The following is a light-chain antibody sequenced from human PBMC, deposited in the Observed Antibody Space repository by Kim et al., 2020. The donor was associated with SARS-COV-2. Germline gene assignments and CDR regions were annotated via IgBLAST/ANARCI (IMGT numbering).Light chain of an antibody. CDR1: QTINTW. CDR3: QQYDSFSPYT. Sequence: DIQMTQSPSTLSAFVGETVTITCRASQTINTWLAWYQQKPGKAPNLLIYKASILQSGVPGRFSGSGSGTEFTLTISNLQPDDFATYYCQQYDSFSPYTFGQGTKLEIK. V-gene: IGKV1-5*03. CDR2: KAS. J-gene: IGKJ2*01.